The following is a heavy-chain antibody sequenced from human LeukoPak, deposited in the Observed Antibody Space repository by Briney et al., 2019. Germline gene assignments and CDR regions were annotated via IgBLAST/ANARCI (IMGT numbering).Heavy chain of an antibody. Sequence: SETLSLTCAVYGGSFSGYYWSWIRQPPGKGLEWIGEINHSGSTNYNPSLKSRVTISVDTSKNQFSLKLSSVTPADTAVYYCARGRTRVPYNWFDPWGQGTLVTVSS. V-gene: IGHV4-34*01. CDR2: INHSGST. CDR1: GGSFSGYY. D-gene: IGHD1-1*01. J-gene: IGHJ5*02. CDR3: ARGRTRVPYNWFDP.